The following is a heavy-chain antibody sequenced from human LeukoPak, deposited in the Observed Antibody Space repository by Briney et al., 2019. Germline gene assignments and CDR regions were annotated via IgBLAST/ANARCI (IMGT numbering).Heavy chain of an antibody. J-gene: IGHJ4*02. CDR1: GYGFTSYY. CDR2: INPSGGST. D-gene: IGHD3-22*01. V-gene: IGHV1-46*01. Sequence: ASVKVSCKAFGYGFTSYYIHWVRQAPGRELEWMGIINPSGGSTSYAQKFQGRVTMTRDTSASTVYMELYSLRSEDTAVYYCARGHSSGYYTGPLDYWGQGTLVTVSS. CDR3: ARGHSSGYYTGPLDY.